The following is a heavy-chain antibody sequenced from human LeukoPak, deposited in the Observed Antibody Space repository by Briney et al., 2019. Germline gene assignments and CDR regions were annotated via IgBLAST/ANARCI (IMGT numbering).Heavy chain of an antibody. D-gene: IGHD6-13*01. V-gene: IGHV3-30*18. J-gene: IGHJ4*02. CDR1: GFTFSSYG. CDR2: ISYDGSNK. CDR3: AKGSSSWYLLIDY. Sequence: GGSLRLSCAASGFTFSSYGMHWVRQAPGKGLEWVAVISYDGSNKYYADSVKGRFTISRDNSKNTLYLQMNSLRAEDTAVYYCAKGSSSWYLLIDYWGQGTLVTVSS.